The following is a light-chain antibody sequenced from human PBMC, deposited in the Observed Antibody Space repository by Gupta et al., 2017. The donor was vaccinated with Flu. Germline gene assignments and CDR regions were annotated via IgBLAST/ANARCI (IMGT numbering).Light chain of an antibody. V-gene: IGKV3-20*01. Sequence: EIVLTQSPGTLSLSPGESATRSCRASQSISSNYLAWYQHKPGQAPRLLVYGASNRATGITERFSGSGSGTDFTLTISRLEPEDFAVYFCQQYDVSPPWTFGQGTKVEIK. CDR3: QQYDVSPPWT. CDR1: QSISSNY. CDR2: GAS. J-gene: IGKJ1*01.